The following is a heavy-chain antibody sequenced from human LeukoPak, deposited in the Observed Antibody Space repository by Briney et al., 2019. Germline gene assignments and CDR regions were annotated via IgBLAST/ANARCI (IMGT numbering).Heavy chain of an antibody. CDR2: IRPDGDRT. CDR1: GFTFSTYA. D-gene: IGHD6-19*01. Sequence: GGSLRLSCAASGFTFSTYAITWVRQGPGKGLEWVSAIRPDGDRTYYANSVRGRFTISRDNSKDTVYLQINGLRVEDAAVYYCAREQSGTRGWYAVDYWGQGTLVTVSS. J-gene: IGHJ4*02. V-gene: IGHV3-23*01. CDR3: AREQSGTRGWYAVDY.